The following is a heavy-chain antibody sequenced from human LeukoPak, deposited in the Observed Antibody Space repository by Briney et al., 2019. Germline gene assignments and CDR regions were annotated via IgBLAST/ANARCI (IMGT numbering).Heavy chain of an antibody. V-gene: IGHV4-59*08. J-gene: IGHJ5*02. CDR2: IQNSALYSATI. Sequence: SETLSLTCAVSGGSIGSYYWTWIRQPPGKGLEWIGYIQNSALYSATIKSSPSLQSRVSLSIDTSKKQVSLTVNSVTAADTAVYYCARLESYYDLLTGFDPWGQGTLVTVSS. CDR3: ARLESYYDLLTGFDP. CDR1: GGSIGSYY. D-gene: IGHD3-9*01.